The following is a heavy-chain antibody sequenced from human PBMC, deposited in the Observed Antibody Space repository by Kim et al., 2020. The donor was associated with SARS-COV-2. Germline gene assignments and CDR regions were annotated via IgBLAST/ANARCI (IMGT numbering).Heavy chain of an antibody. CDR3: ARDRQPVVGYLDY. V-gene: IGHV4-59*01. Sequence: NYNPSLKSRVTISVDTSKNQVSLKLNSVTAADTAVYYCARDRQPVVGYLDYWGQGTLVTVSS. J-gene: IGHJ4*02. D-gene: IGHD2-15*01.